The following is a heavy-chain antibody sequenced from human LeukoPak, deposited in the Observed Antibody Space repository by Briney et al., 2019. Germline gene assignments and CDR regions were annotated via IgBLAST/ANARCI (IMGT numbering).Heavy chain of an antibody. CDR1: GFSVRTNY. CDR3: VRAVHHLFYSDSSGYYGDAFDV. D-gene: IGHD3-22*01. CDR2: IYSGGTI. J-gene: IGHJ3*01. V-gene: IGHV3-53*01. Sequence: GGSLRLSCAASGFSVRTNYMSWVRQARGKALEWFSVIYSGGTIRYADSVKCRFTLSRHNSRDTLHLQMNSLRVDDTAVYYCVRAVHHLFYSDSSGYYGDAFDVWGQGTVVTVSS.